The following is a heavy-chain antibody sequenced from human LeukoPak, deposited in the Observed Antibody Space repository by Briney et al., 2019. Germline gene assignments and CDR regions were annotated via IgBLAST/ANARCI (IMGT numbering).Heavy chain of an antibody. CDR3: ANGIFDY. CDR1: GFTFSSYG. CDR2: ISYDGSNK. Sequence: GGSLRLPCAASGFTFSSYGMHWVRQAPGKGLEWVAVISYDGSNKYYADSVKGRFTISRDNSKNTLYLQMNSLRAEDTAVYYCANGIFDYWGQGTLVTVSS. V-gene: IGHV3-30*18. J-gene: IGHJ4*02. D-gene: IGHD1-14*01.